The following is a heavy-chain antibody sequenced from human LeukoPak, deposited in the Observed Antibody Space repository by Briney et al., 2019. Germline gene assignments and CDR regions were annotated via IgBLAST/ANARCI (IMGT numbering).Heavy chain of an antibody. D-gene: IGHD2-15*01. V-gene: IGHV3-48*04. Sequence: GGSLRLSCAASGFTFSSYWMNWVRQAPGKGLEWISFISNSGNTIYYGDSVKGRVTISRDNAKNSLYLQMNSLRVEDTAVYYCARGPSGGWLDSWGQGTLVTVSS. CDR1: GFTFSSYW. CDR3: ARGPSGGWLDS. CDR2: ISNSGNTI. J-gene: IGHJ5*01.